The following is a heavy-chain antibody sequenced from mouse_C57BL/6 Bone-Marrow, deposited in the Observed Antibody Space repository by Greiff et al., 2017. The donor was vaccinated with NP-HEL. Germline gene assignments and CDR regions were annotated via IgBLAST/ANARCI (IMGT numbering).Heavy chain of an antibody. CDR3: ARWPDYFDD. J-gene: IGHJ2*01. CDR1: GYAFSSSW. V-gene: IGHV1-82*01. CDR2: IYPGDGDT. Sequence: SGPELVKPGASVKISCKASGYAFSSSWMNWVKQRPGKGLEWIGRIYPGDGDTNYNGKFKGKATLTADKSSSTAYMQLSSLTSEDSAVYFCARWPDYFDDWGQGTTLTVSS.